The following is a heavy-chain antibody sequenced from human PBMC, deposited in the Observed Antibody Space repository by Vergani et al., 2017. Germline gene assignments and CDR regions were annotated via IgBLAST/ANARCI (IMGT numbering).Heavy chain of an antibody. CDR3: ARILVFGELLSQTYWYFDL. J-gene: IGHJ2*01. Sequence: QVTLKESGPVLVKPTETLTLTCTVSGFSLSNARMGVSWIRQPPGKALEWLAHIFSNDEKSYSTSLKSRLTISKDTSKSQVVLTMTNMDPVDTATYYCARILVFGELLSQTYWYFDLWGRGTLVTVSS. CDR1: GFSLSNARMG. V-gene: IGHV2-26*01. D-gene: IGHD3-10*02. CDR2: IFSNDEK.